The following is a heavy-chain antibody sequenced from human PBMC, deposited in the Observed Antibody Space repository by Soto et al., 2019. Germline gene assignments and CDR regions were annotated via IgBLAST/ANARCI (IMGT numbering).Heavy chain of an antibody. J-gene: IGHJ6*02. Sequence: ASVKVSCKASGYTFTGYYMHWVRQAPGQGLEWMGWINPNSGGTNYAQKFQGRVTMTRDTSISTAYMELSRLRSDDTAVYYCARDLGKYYDFWCGYYGYYYYVMDFWGQGNTVTVSS. CDR2: INPNSGGT. CDR1: GYTFTGYY. D-gene: IGHD3-3*01. V-gene: IGHV1-2*02. CDR3: ARDLGKYYDFWCGYYGYYYYVMDF.